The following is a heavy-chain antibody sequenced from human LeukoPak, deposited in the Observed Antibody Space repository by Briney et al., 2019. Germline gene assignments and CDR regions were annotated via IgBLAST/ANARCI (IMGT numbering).Heavy chain of an antibody. CDR2: IRSKANSYAS. V-gene: IGHV3-73*01. CDR1: GFTFSGSA. Sequence: GGSLKLSCAASGFTFSGSAMHWVRQASGKGLEWVGRIRSKANSYASAYAASVKGRFTISRDDSKNTPYMQMNSLKTEDTAVYYCTRGDEFPFDYWGQGTLVTVSS. J-gene: IGHJ4*02. D-gene: IGHD1-26*01. CDR3: TRGDEFPFDY.